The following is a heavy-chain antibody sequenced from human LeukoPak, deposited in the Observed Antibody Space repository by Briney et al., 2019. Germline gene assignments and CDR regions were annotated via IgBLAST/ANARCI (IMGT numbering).Heavy chain of an antibody. CDR1: GFSFSNCR. V-gene: IGHV3-21*01. J-gene: IGHJ3*02. D-gene: IGHD4-23*01. CDR3: AGDYEGNLAFDI. CDR2: ISSSSTYI. Sequence: GGSLRLSCAASGFSFSNCRMNWVRQAPGKGPEWVSSISSSSTYIYYADSLEGRFTISRDNVRNSLYLQMNSLRAEDTAVYYCAGDYEGNLAFDIWGQGTMVTVSP.